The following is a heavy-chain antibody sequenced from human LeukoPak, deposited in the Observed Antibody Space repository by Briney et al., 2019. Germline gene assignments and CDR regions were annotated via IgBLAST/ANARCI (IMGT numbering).Heavy chain of an antibody. V-gene: IGHV3-53*04. CDR2: IYSGGTT. CDR3: ARVDTVMAYYFDL. D-gene: IGHD5-18*01. CDR1: GFTVSTNC. Sequence: GGSLRLSCAASGFTVSTNCMTWVRQAQGKGLEWVSTIYSGGTTYYADSVMGRFTISRHNSRNTLYLQMNSLRAEDTAVYYCARVDTVMAYYFDLWGQGTLVTVSS. J-gene: IGHJ4*02.